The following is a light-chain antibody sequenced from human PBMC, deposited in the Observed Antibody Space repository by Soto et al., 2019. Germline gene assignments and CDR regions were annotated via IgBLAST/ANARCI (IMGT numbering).Light chain of an antibody. CDR3: QQYNNWPQT. CDR1: QSVSSY. V-gene: IGKV3D-15*01. CDR2: DAS. Sequence: IVLTQSPAILALSPGERATLSCRASQSVSSYLAWYQQKPGQAPRLLIYDASNRATGIPARFSGSGSGTDFTLTISSLQSEDFAVYYCQQYNNWPQTFGQGTKVDIK. J-gene: IGKJ1*01.